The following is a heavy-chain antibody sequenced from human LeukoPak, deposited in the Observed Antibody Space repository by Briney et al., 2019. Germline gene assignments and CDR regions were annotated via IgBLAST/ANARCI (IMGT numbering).Heavy chain of an antibody. J-gene: IGHJ5*01. D-gene: IGHD5-18*01. CDR2: IIQISHTA. CDR1: GGAFIVHA. CDR3: ARGRVSDSTLVSWFDS. V-gene: IGHV1-69*05. Sequence: SVKVSCQASGGAFIVHAISWARQAPGQGLEWMGGIIQISHTANYAQKFQGRLTITMDEFTTTAIMELTRLTSEDTAVYYCARGRVSDSTLVSWFDSWGQGTLVTVSS.